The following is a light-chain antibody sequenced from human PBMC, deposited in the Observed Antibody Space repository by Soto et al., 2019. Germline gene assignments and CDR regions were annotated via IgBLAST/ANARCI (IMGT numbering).Light chain of an antibody. Sequence: IQMTQSPSSLSASVGDRVTITCRASHSISRYLNCYQQNPGNAPKLLIYAASGLQSGVPSRFSGSGSGTDFTLTISNLQPEDFATYYCQQTYSTPRTFGQGTKVEIK. CDR2: AAS. J-gene: IGKJ1*01. CDR1: HSISRY. V-gene: IGKV1-39*01. CDR3: QQTYSTPRT.